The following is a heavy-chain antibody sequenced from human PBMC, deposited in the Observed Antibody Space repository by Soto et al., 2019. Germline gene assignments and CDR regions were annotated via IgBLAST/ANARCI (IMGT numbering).Heavy chain of an antibody. Sequence: SETLSLTCTVSGCSISSYYWSWIRQPPGKGLEWIGYIYYSGSTNYNPSLKSRVTISVDTSKNQFSLKLSSVTAADTAVYYCARPRDYGDYVDYWGQGTLVTVSS. J-gene: IGHJ4*02. CDR2: IYYSGST. D-gene: IGHD4-17*01. CDR1: GCSISSYY. V-gene: IGHV4-59*01. CDR3: ARPRDYGDYVDY.